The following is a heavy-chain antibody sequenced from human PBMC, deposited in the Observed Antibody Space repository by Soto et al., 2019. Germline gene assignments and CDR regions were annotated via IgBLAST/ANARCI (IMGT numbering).Heavy chain of an antibody. CDR1: GFSLGTSGMC. V-gene: IGHV2-70*01. Sequence: SGPTLVNPTQTLALTCTFSGFSLGTSGMCVTWIRQPPGKALEWLALVDWDDDKYYSTSLKTRLTISKDTSKNQVVLTMTNMDPVDTATYYCARRSSSGPGGFDYWGQGTLVTVSS. CDR2: VDWDDDK. D-gene: IGHD6-19*01. J-gene: IGHJ4*02. CDR3: ARRSSSGPGGFDY.